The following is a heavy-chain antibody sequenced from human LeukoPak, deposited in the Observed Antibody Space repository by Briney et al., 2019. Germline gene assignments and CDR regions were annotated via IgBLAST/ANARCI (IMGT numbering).Heavy chain of an antibody. CDR3: AKDQWQQLVGKTDY. D-gene: IGHD6-13*01. Sequence: GGSLRLSCAASGFTFSSYGMHWVRQAPGKGLEWVAFIRYDGSNKYYADSVKGRFTISRDNSKNTLYLQMNSLRAEDTAVYYCAKDQWQQLVGKTDYWGQGTLVTVSS. V-gene: IGHV3-30*02. J-gene: IGHJ4*02. CDR1: GFTFSSYG. CDR2: IRYDGSNK.